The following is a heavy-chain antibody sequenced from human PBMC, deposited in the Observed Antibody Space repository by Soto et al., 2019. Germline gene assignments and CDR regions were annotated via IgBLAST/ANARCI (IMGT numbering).Heavy chain of an antibody. D-gene: IGHD6-6*01. Sequence: GGSLRLSCAASGFTFSSYGMHWVSQAPGKGLEWVAVIWYDGSNKYYADSVKGRFTISRDNSKNTLYLQMNSLRAEDSALYYCARENRIAARLNAFDIWGQGTMVTVSS. V-gene: IGHV3-33*01. CDR2: IWYDGSNK. CDR3: ARENRIAARLNAFDI. CDR1: GFTFSSYG. J-gene: IGHJ3*02.